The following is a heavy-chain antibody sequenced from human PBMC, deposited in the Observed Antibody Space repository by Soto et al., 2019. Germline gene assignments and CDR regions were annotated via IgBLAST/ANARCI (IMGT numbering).Heavy chain of an antibody. D-gene: IGHD5-18*01. CDR2: ISYDGSNK. Sequence: GGSLRLSCAASGFTFSSYAMHWVRQAPGKGLEWVAVISYDGSNKYYADSVKGRFTISRDNSKNTLYLQMNSLRAEDTAVYYCARERIQKNWFDPWGQGTLVTVSS. V-gene: IGHV3-30-3*01. CDR1: GFTFSSYA. CDR3: ARERIQKNWFDP. J-gene: IGHJ5*02.